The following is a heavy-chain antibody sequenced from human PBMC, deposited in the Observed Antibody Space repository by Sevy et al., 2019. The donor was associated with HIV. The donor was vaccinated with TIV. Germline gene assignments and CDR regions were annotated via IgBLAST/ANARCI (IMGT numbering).Heavy chain of an antibody. V-gene: IGHV3-7*01. CDR2: MKEDGSDK. CDR3: VREGVGGYSYSLDC. J-gene: IGHJ4*02. CDR1: GFTFIDYA. D-gene: IGHD5-18*01. Sequence: GGSLRLSCADSGFTFIDYAMHWVRQAPGKGLEWVATMKEDGSDKDYVDSVKGRFTISRDNAKNSLYLQMNSLRAEDTAVYYCVREGVGGYSYSLDCWGQGTLVTVSS.